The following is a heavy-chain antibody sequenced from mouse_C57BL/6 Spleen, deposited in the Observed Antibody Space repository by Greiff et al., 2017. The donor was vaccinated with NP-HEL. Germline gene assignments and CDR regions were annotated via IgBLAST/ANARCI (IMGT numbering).Heavy chain of an antibody. J-gene: IGHJ4*01. V-gene: IGHV2-9*01. CDR1: GFSLTSYG. D-gene: IGHD4-1*01. CDR3: AIRYLGYAMDY. Sequence: VKLMESGPGLVAPSQSLSITCTVSGFSLTSYGVDWVRQPPGKGLEWLGVIWGGGSTNYNSALMSRLSIIKDNSKSQVFLKMNSLQTYDTAMYYFAIRYLGYAMDYWGQGTSVTVSS. CDR2: IWGGGST.